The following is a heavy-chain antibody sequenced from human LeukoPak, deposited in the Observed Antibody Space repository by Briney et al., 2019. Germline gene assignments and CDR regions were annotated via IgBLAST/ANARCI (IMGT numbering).Heavy chain of an antibody. CDR1: GGSLRSYY. V-gene: IGHV4-59*07. CDR3: ARLVYYENIGDPDIFDM. D-gene: IGHD3-22*01. CDR2: INYSGRT. J-gene: IGHJ3*02. Sequence: SDPLSHTCTVSGGSLRSYYWSWLPQPPGEGPEWIGSINYSGRTKYNPSLQSPVTISLHTSKTLFSLQLISVTAADTAGYYCARLVYYENIGDPDIFDMWGQGTMVTVSS.